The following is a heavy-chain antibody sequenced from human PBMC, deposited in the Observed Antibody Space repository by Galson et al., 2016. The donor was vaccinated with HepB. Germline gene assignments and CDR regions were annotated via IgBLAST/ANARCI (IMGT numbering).Heavy chain of an antibody. D-gene: IGHD3-10*01. V-gene: IGHV4-34*01. Sequence: SETLSLTCAVYGGSFSGYYWSWIRQPPGKGLEWIGEINRSAIGGINHSGSTNYNPPLKSRVTISVETSKNQFSLKLSSVTAADTAVYYCARGAPRFTMVRGNWFDPWGQGTLVTVSS. CDR2: INRSAIGGINHSGST. CDR1: GGSFSGYY. CDR3: ARGAPRFTMVRGNWFDP. J-gene: IGHJ5*02.